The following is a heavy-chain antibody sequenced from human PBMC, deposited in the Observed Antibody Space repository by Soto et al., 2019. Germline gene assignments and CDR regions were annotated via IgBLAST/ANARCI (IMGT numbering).Heavy chain of an antibody. CDR2: ISGSGGST. CDR3: AKGRDMVRGVIRGVYFDY. D-gene: IGHD3-10*01. J-gene: IGHJ4*02. Sequence: GGSLRLSCAASGFTFSSYAMSWVRQAPGKGLEWVSAISGSGGSTYYADSVKGRFTISRDNSKNTLYLQMNSLRAEDTAVYYCAKGRDMVRGVIRGVYFDYWGQGTLVTVSS. V-gene: IGHV3-23*01. CDR1: GFTFSSYA.